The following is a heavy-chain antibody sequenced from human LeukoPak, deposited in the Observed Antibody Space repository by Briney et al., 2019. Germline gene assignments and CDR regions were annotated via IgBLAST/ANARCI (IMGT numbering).Heavy chain of an antibody. V-gene: IGHV3-33*01. CDR3: ARAYSSSWYHYYYYGMDV. CDR1: GFTFSSYG. CDR2: IWYDGSNK. J-gene: IGHJ6*02. D-gene: IGHD6-13*01. Sequence: HPGGSLRLSCAASGFTFSSYGMHWVRQAPGKGLEWVAVIWYDGSNKYYADSVKGRFTISRDNSKNTLYLQMNSLRAEDTAVYYCARAYSSSWYHYYYYGMDVWGQGTTVTVSS.